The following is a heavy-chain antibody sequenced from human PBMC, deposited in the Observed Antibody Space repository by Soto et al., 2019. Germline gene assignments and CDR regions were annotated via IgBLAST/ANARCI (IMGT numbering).Heavy chain of an antibody. Sequence: EVQLVESGGVLVKPGGSLRLSCAASGFTFTRYSMNWVRQAPGKGLEWVSSISSTTNYIYYGDSMKGRFTISRDNAKNSLYLEMNSLRAEDTAVYYCASESEDLTSNVDYWGQGTLVTVSS. V-gene: IGHV3-21*06. CDR3: ASESEDLTSNVDY. J-gene: IGHJ4*02. CDR2: ISSTTNYI. CDR1: GFTFTRYS. D-gene: IGHD1-1*01.